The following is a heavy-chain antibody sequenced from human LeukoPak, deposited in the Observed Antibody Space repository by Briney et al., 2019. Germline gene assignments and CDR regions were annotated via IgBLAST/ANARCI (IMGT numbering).Heavy chain of an antibody. CDR3: AKDLYDILTGSLTPPGY. V-gene: IGHV3-30*02. J-gene: IGHJ4*02. D-gene: IGHD3-9*01. Sequence: GGSLRLSCAASGFTFSSYGMHWFRQAPGKGLEWVAFIRYDGSNKYYADSVKGRFTISRDNSKNTLYLQMNSLRAEDTAVYYCAKDLYDILTGSLTPPGYWGQGTLVTVSS. CDR1: GFTFSSYG. CDR2: IRYDGSNK.